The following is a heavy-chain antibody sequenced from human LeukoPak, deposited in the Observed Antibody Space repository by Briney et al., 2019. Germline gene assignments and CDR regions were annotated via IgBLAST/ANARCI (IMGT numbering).Heavy chain of an antibody. CDR2: IYYSGST. J-gene: IGHJ2*01. CDR3: ARVVPVAMVGYFDL. V-gene: IGHV4-30-4*01. D-gene: IGHD2-2*01. CDR1: GGSISSGDDY. Sequence: PSQTLSLTCTVSGGSISSGDDYWSWIRQPPGKGLEWIGYIYYSGSTYYNPSLKSRVTISVDTSKNQFSLKLSSVTAADTAVYHCARVVPVAMVGYFDLWGRGTLVTVSS.